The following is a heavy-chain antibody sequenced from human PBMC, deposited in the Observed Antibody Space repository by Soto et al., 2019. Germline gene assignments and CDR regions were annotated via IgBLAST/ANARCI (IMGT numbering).Heavy chain of an antibody. CDR1: GGPISSGDYY. CDR3: ARSVGSGFSGY. V-gene: IGHV4-30-4*01. D-gene: IGHD3-10*01. J-gene: IGHJ4*02. CDR2: IYYSGST. Sequence: PSETLSLTCTVSGGPISSGDYYWSWIRQPPGKGLEWIGYIYYSGSTYYNPSLKSRVTISVDTSKNQFSRKLSSVTAADTAVYYCARSVGSGFSGYWGQGTLVTVSS.